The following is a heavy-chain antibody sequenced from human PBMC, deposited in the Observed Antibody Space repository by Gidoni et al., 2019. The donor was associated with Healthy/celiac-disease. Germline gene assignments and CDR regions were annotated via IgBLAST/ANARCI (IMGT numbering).Heavy chain of an antibody. CDR2: ISWNSGSI. D-gene: IGHD3-10*01. J-gene: IGHJ3*02. Sequence: EVQLVESGGGLVQPGRSLRLSCAASGFTFDDYAMHWVRQAPGKGLEWVSGISWNSGSIGYADSVKGRFTISRDNAKNSLYLQMNSLRAEDTALYYCAKGGVAGQAFDIWGQGTMVTVSS. CDR1: GFTFDDYA. V-gene: IGHV3-9*01. CDR3: AKGGVAGQAFDI.